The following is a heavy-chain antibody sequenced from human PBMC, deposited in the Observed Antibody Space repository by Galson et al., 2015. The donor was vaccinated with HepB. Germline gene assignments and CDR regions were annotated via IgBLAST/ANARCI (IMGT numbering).Heavy chain of an antibody. V-gene: IGHV1-3*04. CDR1: GYTFTSNA. CDR2: IYTDNGNT. J-gene: IGHJ4*02. D-gene: IGHD6-13*01. Sequence: SVKVSCKAPGYTFTSNALHWVRQAPGQRPDWMGFIYTDNGNTKYSQKFQGRVIITRDTSASTAYMELTSLRSEDTALYYCARGAAGFDYWGQGTLVTVSS. CDR3: ARGAAGFDY.